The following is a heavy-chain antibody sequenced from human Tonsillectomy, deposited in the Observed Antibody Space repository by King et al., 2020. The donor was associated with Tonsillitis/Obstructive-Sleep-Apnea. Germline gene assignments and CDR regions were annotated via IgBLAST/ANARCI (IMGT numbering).Heavy chain of an antibody. CDR3: AHRAYMTTVTSAFDY. D-gene: IGHD4-17*01. CDR1: GFSLSTSGVG. V-gene: IGHV2-5*02. CDR2: IYWDDDK. J-gene: IGHJ4*02. Sequence: TLKESGPTLVKPPQTLTLTCTFSGFSLSTSGVGVGWIRQPPGKALEWLALIYWDDDKRYSPSLKSRLTITKDTSKNQVVLTMTNMDPVDTATYYCAHRAYMTTVTSAFDYWGQGTLVTVSS.